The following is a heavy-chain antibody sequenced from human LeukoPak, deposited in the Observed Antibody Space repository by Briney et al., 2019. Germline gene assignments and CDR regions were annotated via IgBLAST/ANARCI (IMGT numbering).Heavy chain of an antibody. Sequence: PSETLSLTCAVYGGSFSGYYWSWIRQPPGKGLEWIGEINHSGSTNYNPSLKSRVTMSVDTSKNQFSLKLSSVTAADTAVYYCARDTYYYDSSGYRLFDYWGQGTLVTVSS. V-gene: IGHV4-34*01. CDR1: GGSFSGYY. CDR2: INHSGST. D-gene: IGHD3-22*01. J-gene: IGHJ4*02. CDR3: ARDTYYYDSSGYRLFDY.